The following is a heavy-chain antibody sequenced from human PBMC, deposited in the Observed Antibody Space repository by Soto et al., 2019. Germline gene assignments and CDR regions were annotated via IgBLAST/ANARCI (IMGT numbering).Heavy chain of an antibody. CDR3: ASEGYCISTSCYSFDY. CDR1: GFTFSRSA. V-gene: IGHV3-64*01. J-gene: IGHJ4*02. D-gene: IGHD2-2*01. Sequence: EVQLVESGGGLVQPGGSLRLSCAASGFTFSRSAMHWVRQTPGKGLEYVSAISSNGGSTYYAHSVTGRFTISRYNSQNTLYLQMGRLRAEDMAVYYCASEGYCISTSCYSFDYWGQGTLVTVAS. CDR2: ISSNGGST.